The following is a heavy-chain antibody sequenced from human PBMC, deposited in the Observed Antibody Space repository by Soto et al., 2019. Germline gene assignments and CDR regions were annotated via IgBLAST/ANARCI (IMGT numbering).Heavy chain of an antibody. V-gene: IGHV3-53*01. D-gene: IGHD4-17*01. CDR2: IYSGGST. CDR1: GFTVSSNY. Sequence: EVQLVESGGGLIQPGGSLRLSCAASGFTVSSNYMSWVRQAPGKGLEWVSVIYSGGSTYYAASVKGRFTISRDNSKNTLYLQMNSLRAEDTAVYYCAREGTDYGDYVGGFDYWGQGTLVTVSS. CDR3: AREGTDYGDYVGGFDY. J-gene: IGHJ4*02.